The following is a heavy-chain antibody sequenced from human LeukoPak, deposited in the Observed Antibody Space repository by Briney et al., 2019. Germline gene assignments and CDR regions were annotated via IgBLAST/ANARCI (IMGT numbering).Heavy chain of an antibody. V-gene: IGHV5-10-1*01. CDR1: GYIFTTYW. CDR3: ARLRGPTEVVMTEYFDH. CDR2: IHPSDSYT. J-gene: IGHJ4*02. Sequence: GESLKISCKGSGYIFTTYWISWVRQMPGKGLEWMGRIHPSDSYTNYSPSFQGHVTFSADKSISTAYLQWSSLKASDTAIYYCARLRGPTEVVMTEYFDHWGQGTLVTVSS. D-gene: IGHD3-22*01.